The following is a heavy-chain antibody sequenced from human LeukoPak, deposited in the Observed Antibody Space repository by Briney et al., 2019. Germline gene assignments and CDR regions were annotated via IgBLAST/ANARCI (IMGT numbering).Heavy chain of an antibody. Sequence: SETLSLTCTVSGGSISSYYWSWIRQPPGKGLEWIGYIYYSGSTNYNPSLKSRVTISVDTSKNQFSLKLSSVTAADTAVYYCARMSSGYYPNFDYWGRGTLVTVSS. CDR3: ARMSSGYYPNFDY. J-gene: IGHJ4*02. CDR1: GGSISSYY. D-gene: IGHD3-22*01. V-gene: IGHV4-59*01. CDR2: IYYSGST.